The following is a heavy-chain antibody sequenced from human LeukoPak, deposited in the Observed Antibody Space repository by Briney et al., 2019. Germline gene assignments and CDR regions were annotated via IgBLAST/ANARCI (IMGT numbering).Heavy chain of an antibody. CDR1: GGSISDYY. V-gene: IGHV4-59*01. D-gene: IGHD1-26*01. J-gene: IGHJ3*02. CDR3: AREKDTGSNHAKIRYDI. Sequence: PSETLSLTCTVSGGSISDYYGSWIRQPPGKGLEWIGWIFGRGGFNYNPSLKSRLTISVDTSNNQFSLKLTSATAADTAVYYYAREKDTGSNHAKIRYDIWGQGTMVTVSS. CDR2: IFGRGGF.